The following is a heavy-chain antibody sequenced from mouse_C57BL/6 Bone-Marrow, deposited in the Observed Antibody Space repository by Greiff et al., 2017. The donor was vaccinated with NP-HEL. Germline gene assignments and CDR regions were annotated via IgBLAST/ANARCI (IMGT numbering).Heavy chain of an antibody. D-gene: IGHD2-5*01. Sequence: EVKLVESGGGLVKPGGSLKLSCAASGFTFSSYAMSWVRQTPEKRLEWVATISDGGSYTYYPDNVKGRFTISRDNAKNNLYLQMSHLKSEDTAMYYCARSNYSNSYWYFDVWGTGTTVTVSS. CDR3: ARSNYSNSYWYFDV. CDR2: ISDGGSYT. CDR1: GFTFSSYA. J-gene: IGHJ1*03. V-gene: IGHV5-4*03.